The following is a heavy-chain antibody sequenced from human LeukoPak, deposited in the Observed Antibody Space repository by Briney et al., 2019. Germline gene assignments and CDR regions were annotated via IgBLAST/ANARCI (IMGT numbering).Heavy chain of an antibody. J-gene: IGHJ4*02. V-gene: IGHV3-30*02. CDR2: IRYDGSNE. D-gene: IGHD3-10*01. Sequence: GGPLRLSCAASGFTFSSFGMHWVRQAPGKGLQWVTFIRYDGSNEYYADSVKGRFTISRDNSKNTLYLQMNSLRAEDTAVYYCARMYGSGSYLGPFDYWGQGTLVTVSS. CDR1: GFTFSSFG. CDR3: ARMYGSGSYLGPFDY.